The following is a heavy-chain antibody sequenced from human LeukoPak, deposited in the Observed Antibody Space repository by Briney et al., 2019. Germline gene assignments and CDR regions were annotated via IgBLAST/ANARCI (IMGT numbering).Heavy chain of an antibody. Sequence: SETLSLTCTVSGGSVISTTYYWSWIRQPPGKGLEWIGYIYYSGSTNYNSSLKSRVTISVDTSKNQFSLKLSSVTAADTAVYYFARVHLRGGGCYRGVINWFDPWGQGTLVTVSS. V-gene: IGHV4-61*01. CDR3: ARVHLRGGGCYRGVINWFDP. CDR1: GGSVISTTYY. CDR2: IYYSGST. J-gene: IGHJ5*02. D-gene: IGHD2-8*02.